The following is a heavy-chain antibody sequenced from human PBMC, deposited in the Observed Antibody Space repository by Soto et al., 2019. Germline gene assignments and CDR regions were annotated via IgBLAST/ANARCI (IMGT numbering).Heavy chain of an antibody. V-gene: IGHV3-9*01. J-gene: IGHJ4*02. CDR2: ISWNSGSI. Sequence: HPGGSLRLSCAASGFTFDDYAMHWVRQAPGKGLEWVSGISWNSGSIGYADSVKGRFTISRDNAKNSLYLQMNSLRAEDTALYYCAKAIPTSSSGWTLFDYWGQGTLVTVSS. CDR3: AKAIPTSSSGWTLFDY. CDR1: GFTFDDYA. D-gene: IGHD6-19*01.